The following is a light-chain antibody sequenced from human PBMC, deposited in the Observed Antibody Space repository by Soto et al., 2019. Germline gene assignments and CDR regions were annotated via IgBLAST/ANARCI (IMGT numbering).Light chain of an antibody. J-gene: IGKJ2*01. CDR2: DAS. V-gene: IGKV1-33*01. Sequence: DIQMTQSPSSLSASVGDKVTITCQASQAISNYLNWYQQKPGKAPKLLIYDASKLETGVPSRFSGSGSGTDFSFTISSLQPEDIATYYCQQYDNFPRMYTFGQGTKLEIK. CDR3: QQYDNFPRMYT. CDR1: QAISNY.